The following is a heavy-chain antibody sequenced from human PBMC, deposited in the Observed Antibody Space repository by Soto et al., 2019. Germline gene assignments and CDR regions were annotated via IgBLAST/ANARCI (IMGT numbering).Heavy chain of an antibody. D-gene: IGHD6-19*01. CDR3: AKARSGWYHDS. CDR2: ISYDGSNK. J-gene: IGHJ4*02. CDR1: GFTFSSYG. Sequence: QVPLVESGGGVVQPGRSLRLSCAASGFTFSSYGMHWVRQAPGKGLGGVAVISYDGSNKYYADSVKGRFTISRDNSKNPLDLQMNSLRAEDTAVYYCAKARSGWYHDSWGQGTLVTVSS. V-gene: IGHV3-30*18.